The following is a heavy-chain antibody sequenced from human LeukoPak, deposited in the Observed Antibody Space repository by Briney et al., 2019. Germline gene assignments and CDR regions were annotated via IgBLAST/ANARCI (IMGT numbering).Heavy chain of an antibody. CDR2: IYTSGSN. CDR1: GGSISSYY. CDR3: ARDRWGIAAAGEYYFDY. J-gene: IGHJ4*02. Sequence: PSETLSLTCTVPGGSISSYYWSWIRQPAGKGLEWIGRIYTSGSNNYNPSLKSRVTMSVDTSKNQFSLKLSSVTAADTAVYYCARDRWGIAAAGEYYFDYWGQGTLVTVSS. D-gene: IGHD6-13*01. V-gene: IGHV4-4*07.